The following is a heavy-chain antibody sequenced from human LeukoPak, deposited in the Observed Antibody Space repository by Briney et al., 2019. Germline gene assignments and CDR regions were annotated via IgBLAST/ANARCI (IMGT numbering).Heavy chain of an antibody. CDR1: GGSTTSYY. V-gene: IGHV4-59*01. Sequence: PSETLSLTCTVSGGSTTSYYWSWIRQPPGKRLEWIGYIYYTGSTNYNPSLKSRVTMSLDTSKNQFSLKLTSVNTTDTAVYYCARDLLGDGRLLDIWGQGTMVTVSS. CDR2: IYYTGST. J-gene: IGHJ3*02. D-gene: IGHD5-24*01. CDR3: ARDLLGDGRLLDI.